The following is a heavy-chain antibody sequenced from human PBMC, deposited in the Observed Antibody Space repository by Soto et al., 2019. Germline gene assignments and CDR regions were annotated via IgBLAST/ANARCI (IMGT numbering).Heavy chain of an antibody. D-gene: IGHD1-1*01. CDR2: ISSSSSTI. Sequence: EVQLVESGGGLVQPGGSLRLSCAASGFTFSSYSMNWVRQAPGKGLEWVSYISSSSSTIYYADSVKGRFTISRDNAKNSLYLQMNSLRDEDTAVYYCASELAALSWFDPWGQGTLVTVSS. V-gene: IGHV3-48*02. CDR1: GFTFSSYS. J-gene: IGHJ5*02. CDR3: ASELAALSWFDP.